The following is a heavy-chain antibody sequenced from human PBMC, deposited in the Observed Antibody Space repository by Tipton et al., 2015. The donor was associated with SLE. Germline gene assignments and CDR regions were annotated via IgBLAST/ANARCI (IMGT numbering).Heavy chain of an antibody. J-gene: IGHJ4*02. CDR1: GGSISNDN. CDR3: ARSSPGPKFYSDGSGMLRGQDYFDL. V-gene: IGHV4-4*08. Sequence: GLVKPSETLSLICTVSGGSISNDNWNWVRQSPGTDLEWIGSVSSAGITNYHTSHKSRVTMSVDTSKNQFSLNLSSMTVADTAVYYCARSSPGPKFYSDGSGMLRGQDYFDLWGQGTLVTVSS. D-gene: IGHD3-22*01. CDR2: VSSAGIT.